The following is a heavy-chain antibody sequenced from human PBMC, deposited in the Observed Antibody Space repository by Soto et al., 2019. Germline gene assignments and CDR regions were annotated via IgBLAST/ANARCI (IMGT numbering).Heavy chain of an antibody. CDR2: IYSGGST. J-gene: IGHJ4*02. CDR3: AKEGIQLWSAFDY. V-gene: IGHV3-66*01. CDR1: GFTVRSNY. Sequence: PGGSLRLSCVVSGFTVRSNYMSWVRQAPGKGLEWVSIIYSGGSTYYADSVKGRFTISRDNSKNTLYLQMNSLRPEDTAMYYCAKEGIQLWSAFDYWGQGTLVTVSS. D-gene: IGHD5-18*01.